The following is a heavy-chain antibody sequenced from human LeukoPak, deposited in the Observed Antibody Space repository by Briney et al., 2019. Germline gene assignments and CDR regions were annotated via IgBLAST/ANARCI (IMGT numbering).Heavy chain of an antibody. CDR2: INPSGGST. CDR3: ARDLVTMVRGDWTFDY. Sequence: ASVKVSCKASGYTFTSYYMHWVRQAPGQGLEWMGIINPSGGSTSYAQKFQGRVTMTRDTSTSTVYMELSSLRSEDTAVYYCARDLVTMVRGDWTFDYWGQGTLVTVSS. J-gene: IGHJ4*02. V-gene: IGHV1-46*01. D-gene: IGHD3-10*01. CDR1: GYTFTSYY.